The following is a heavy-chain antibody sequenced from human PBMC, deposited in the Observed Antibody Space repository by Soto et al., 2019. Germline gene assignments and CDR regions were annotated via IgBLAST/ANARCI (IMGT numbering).Heavy chain of an antibody. CDR3: ATGGHSSGYPDY. Sequence: GGALRLSCAASGLTFRSFDMHWFRQATGKGLEWVSAIDTAGDTYYPGSVKGRFTISRDNAKNSLYLQMNSQRAEDTGVYYCATGGHSSGYPDYWGLGTLVTVSS. D-gene: IGHD3-22*01. CDR1: GLTFRSFD. CDR2: IDTAGDT. V-gene: IGHV3-13*01. J-gene: IGHJ4*02.